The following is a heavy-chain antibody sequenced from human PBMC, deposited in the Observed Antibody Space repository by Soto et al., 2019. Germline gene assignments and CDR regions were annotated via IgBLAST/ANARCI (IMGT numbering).Heavy chain of an antibody. Sequence: GGSLRLSCAASGFTFSNAWMSWVRQAPGKGLVWVSRINSDGSSTSYADSVKGRFTISRDNAKNTLYLQMNSLRAEDTAVYYCALTQGAFDIWGQGTMVTVSS. CDR1: GFTFSNAW. V-gene: IGHV3-74*01. CDR2: INSDGSST. CDR3: ALTQGAFDI. J-gene: IGHJ3*02.